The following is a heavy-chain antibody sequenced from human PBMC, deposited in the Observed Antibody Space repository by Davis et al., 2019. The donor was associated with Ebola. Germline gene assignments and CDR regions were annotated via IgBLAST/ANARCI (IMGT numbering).Heavy chain of an antibody. CDR3: AASAGTVGKFGY. D-gene: IGHD1-14*01. J-gene: IGHJ4*01. CDR1: GYTFTSYG. Sequence: AASVKVSCKASGYTFTSYGISWVRQARGQRLEWIGWIVVGSANTNYAQKFQGRVTITRDMSTSTSYLDLSNLRSEDTAVYYCAASAGTVGKFGYWGQGTLVTVSS. CDR2: IVVGSANT. V-gene: IGHV1-58*02.